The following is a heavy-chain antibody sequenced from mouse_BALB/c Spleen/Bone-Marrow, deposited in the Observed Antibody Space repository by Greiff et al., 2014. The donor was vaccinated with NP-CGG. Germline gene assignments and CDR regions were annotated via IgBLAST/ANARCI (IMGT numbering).Heavy chain of an antibody. D-gene: IGHD1-1*01. CDR2: IFPGTGTT. J-gene: IGHJ1*01. Sequence: QVQLQQSGAELVKPGASVKLSCKTSGYTFTSYWIQWVKQRPGQGLGWIGEIFPGTGTTYYNEKFKGKATLTIDTSSSTAYMQLSSLTSEDSAVYFCAREGSRIRGDCDVWGAGTTVTVSS. CDR3: AREGSRIRGDCDV. CDR1: GYTFTSYW. V-gene: IGHV1S132*01.